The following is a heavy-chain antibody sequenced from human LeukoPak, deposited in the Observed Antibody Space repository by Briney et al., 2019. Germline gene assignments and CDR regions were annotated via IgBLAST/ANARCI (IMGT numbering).Heavy chain of an antibody. J-gene: IGHJ6*03. V-gene: IGHV3-11*04. Sequence: GGSLRLSCAASGFTFSDYYMSWIRQAPGKGLEWVSYISSSGSPIYYADSVKGRFTISRDNAKNSLYLQMNSLRAEDTAVYYCARFPVHDYGDYRHYYYYYMDVWGKGTTVTISS. CDR3: ARFPVHDYGDYRHYYYYYMDV. CDR2: ISSSGSPI. CDR1: GFTFSDYY. D-gene: IGHD4-17*01.